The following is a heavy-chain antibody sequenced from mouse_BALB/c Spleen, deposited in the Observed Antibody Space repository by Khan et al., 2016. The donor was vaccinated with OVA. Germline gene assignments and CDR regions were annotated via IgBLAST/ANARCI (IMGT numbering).Heavy chain of an antibody. CDR3: TRLAYYYDSEGFAY. D-gene: IGHD1-1*01. CDR1: GFTFSTYG. V-gene: IGHV5-6*01. J-gene: IGHJ3*01. Sequence: EVELVESGGDLVKPGGSLKLSCAVSGFTFSTYGMSWVRQTPDKRLEWVATVSTGGSYTYYPDSVKGRFTISRDHAKNTLYLPMSGLKSEDTAMFYCTRLAYYYDSEGFAYWGQGTLVTVSA. CDR2: VSTGGSYT.